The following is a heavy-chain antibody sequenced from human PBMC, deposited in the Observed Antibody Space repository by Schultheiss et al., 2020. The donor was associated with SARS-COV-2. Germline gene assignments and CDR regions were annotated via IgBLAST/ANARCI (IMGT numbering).Heavy chain of an antibody. CDR2: INHSGST. J-gene: IGHJ5*02. CDR3: ARGQRGYTAMSWFDP. D-gene: IGHD5-18*01. V-gene: IGHV4-34*09. Sequence: SETLSLTCAVYGGSFSGYYWSWIRQPPGKGLEWIGEINHSGSTNYNPSLKSLVTMSVDTSKNQFSLKLSSVTAADTAVYYCARGQRGYTAMSWFDPWGQGTLVTVSS. CDR1: GGSFSGYY.